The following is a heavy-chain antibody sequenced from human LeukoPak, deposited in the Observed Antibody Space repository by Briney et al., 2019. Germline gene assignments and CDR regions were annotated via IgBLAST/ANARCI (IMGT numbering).Heavy chain of an antibody. J-gene: IGHJ4*02. D-gene: IGHD4-17*01. CDR2: ISWNSGSI. Sequence: PGGSLRLSCAASGFTFDDYAMHWVRQAPGKGLEWVSGISWNSGSIGYADSVKGRFTISRDNAKNSLYLQMNSLRAEDTALYYCAKDFGDGGDYYFDYWGQGTLGTISS. V-gene: IGHV3-9*01. CDR3: AKDFGDGGDYYFDY. CDR1: GFTFDDYA.